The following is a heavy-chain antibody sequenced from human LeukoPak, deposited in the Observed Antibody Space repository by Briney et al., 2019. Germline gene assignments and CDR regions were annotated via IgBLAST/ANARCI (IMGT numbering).Heavy chain of an antibody. D-gene: IGHD3-22*01. J-gene: IGHJ4*02. CDR2: IYPGDSDT. CDR1: GYSFTNYW. CDR3: ARHLLDSSGYLSDY. V-gene: IGHV5-51*01. Sequence: GESLNISCKGSGYSFTNYWIGWVRQMPGKGLEWMGIIYPGDSDTRYSPSFQGQVTIPADKSITTAYLQWTSLQASDTAMYSRARHLLDSSGYLSDYWGEGTVVSVFS.